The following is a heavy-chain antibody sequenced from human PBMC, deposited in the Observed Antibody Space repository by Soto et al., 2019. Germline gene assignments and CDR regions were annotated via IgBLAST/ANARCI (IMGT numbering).Heavy chain of an antibody. J-gene: IGHJ6*02. Sequence: QEQLVQSGGEVKKPGASVRVSCKASGYTFTKYGITWVRQAPGQGLECLGWIGVYNGKTNYARKLQGRVIMTADTSSCTAYMELRSLRSDDTALYHLSSARYCTRPICYNHYYYGMDIGGQGTTVSVSS. CDR1: GYTFTKYG. D-gene: IGHD2-2*02. V-gene: IGHV1-18*04. CDR2: IGVYNGKT. CDR3: SSARYCTRPICYNHYYYGMDI.